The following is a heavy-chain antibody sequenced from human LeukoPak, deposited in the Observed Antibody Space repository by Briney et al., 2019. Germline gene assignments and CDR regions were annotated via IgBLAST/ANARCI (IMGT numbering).Heavy chain of an antibody. V-gene: IGHV1-18*01. Sequence: ASVKVSCKASGYTFTSYGISWVRQAPGQGLEWMGWISAYNGNTNYAQKLQGRVTMTTDTSTSTAYMELRSLRSDDTAVYYCARVFRPHSSGWYEDYWGQGTLVTVSS. CDR1: GYTFTSYG. CDR2: ISAYNGNT. J-gene: IGHJ4*02. CDR3: ARVFRPHSSGWYEDY. D-gene: IGHD6-19*01.